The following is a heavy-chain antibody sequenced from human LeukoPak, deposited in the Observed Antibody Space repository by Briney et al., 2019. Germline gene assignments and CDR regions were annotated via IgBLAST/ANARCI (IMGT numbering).Heavy chain of an antibody. Sequence: GGSLRLSCAASGFTFSSYAMSWVRQAPGKGLEWVSSISSSSSYIYYADSVKGRFTISRDNAKNSLYLQMNSLRAEDTAVYYCAYYGSGTPFDYWGQGTLVTVSS. V-gene: IGHV3-21*01. D-gene: IGHD3-10*01. CDR1: GFTFSSYA. J-gene: IGHJ4*02. CDR3: AYYGSGTPFDY. CDR2: ISSSSSYI.